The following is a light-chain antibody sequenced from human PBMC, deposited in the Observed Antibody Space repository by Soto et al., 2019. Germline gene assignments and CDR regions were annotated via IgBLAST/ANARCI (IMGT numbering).Light chain of an antibody. Sequence: DIVMTQSPATLSVSPGERATLSCRASQTISSNLAWYQQRPGQAPRLLIYGASSRAPGIPDRFSGSGSGTDFTLTISRLEPEDFAVYYCQQYGSSPPITFGQGTRLEIK. CDR3: QQYGSSPPIT. J-gene: IGKJ5*01. V-gene: IGKV3-20*01. CDR1: QTISSN. CDR2: GAS.